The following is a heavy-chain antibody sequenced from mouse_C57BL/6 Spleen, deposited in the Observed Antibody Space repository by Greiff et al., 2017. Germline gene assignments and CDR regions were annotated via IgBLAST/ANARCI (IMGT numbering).Heavy chain of an antibody. J-gene: IGHJ3*01. CDR2: IDPETGGT. D-gene: IGHD1-1*01. CDR3: TSNYGVLLWFAY. V-gene: IGHV1-15*01. Sequence: VQLVESGAELVRPGASVTLSCKASGYTFTDYEMHWVKQTPVHGLEWIGAIDPETGGTAYNQKFKGKAILTADKSSSTAYMELRSLTSEDSAVYYCTSNYGVLLWFAYWGQGTLVTVSA. CDR1: GYTFTDYE.